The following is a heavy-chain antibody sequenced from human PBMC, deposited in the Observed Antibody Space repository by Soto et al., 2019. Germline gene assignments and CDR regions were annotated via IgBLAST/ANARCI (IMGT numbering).Heavy chain of an antibody. Sequence: SETLSLTCAVSGVALTSGNWWTWVRQSPQRGLEYIGEIFHDGTANYYPSFERRVAMSVDTSRNQFSLKLTSVTAADTAVYFCARLVYDTRLNYMYFDFWGPGTLVT. V-gene: IGHV4-4*02. CDR2: IFHDGTA. CDR3: ARLVYDTRLNYMYFDF. J-gene: IGHJ4*02. D-gene: IGHD3-10*01. CDR1: GVALTSGNW.